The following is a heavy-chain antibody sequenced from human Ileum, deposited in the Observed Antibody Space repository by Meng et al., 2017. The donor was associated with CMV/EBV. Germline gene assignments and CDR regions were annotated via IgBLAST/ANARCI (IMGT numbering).Heavy chain of an antibody. Sequence: GGYYWSLIRQHPGKGLEWIGYIYYSGITYYNPSLKSRVIISVDTSKDQFSLKLSSVTAADTAVYYCARGGGLPYYYDSSGYYPFFDYWGQGTPVTVSS. CDR1: GGYY. V-gene: IGHV4-31*02. CDR3: ARGGGLPYYYDSSGYYPFFDY. D-gene: IGHD3-22*01. CDR2: IYYSGIT. J-gene: IGHJ4*02.